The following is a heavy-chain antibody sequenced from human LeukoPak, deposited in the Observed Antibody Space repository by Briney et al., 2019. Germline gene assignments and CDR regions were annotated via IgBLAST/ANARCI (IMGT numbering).Heavy chain of an antibody. J-gene: IGHJ4*02. V-gene: IGHV3-7*01. CDR1: GFTFSSYW. D-gene: IGHD6-19*01. CDR3: ARGVLYYSSYDY. CDR2: IKQDGSEK. Sequence: GGSLRLSCAASGFTFSSYWMSWVRQAPGKGLEWVANIKQDGSEKYYVDSVRGRFTISRDNAKNSLYLQMNSLRAGDTAVYYCARGVLYYSSYDYWGQGTLVTVSS.